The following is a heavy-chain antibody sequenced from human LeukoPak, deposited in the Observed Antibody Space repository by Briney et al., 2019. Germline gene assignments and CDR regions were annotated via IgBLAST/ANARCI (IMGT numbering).Heavy chain of an antibody. J-gene: IGHJ4*01. Sequence: LPGGSLRLSCAASGFNFIDYSMNWVRQAPGKGLEWISYIGISSGNTKYADSVKGRFTISRDKARNSLYLQMSSLRVEDTAMYYCARDHRYAFDNWGHGTLVTVSS. D-gene: IGHD5-12*01. CDR1: GFNFIDYS. V-gene: IGHV3-48*01. CDR3: ARDHRYAFDN. CDR2: IGISSGNT.